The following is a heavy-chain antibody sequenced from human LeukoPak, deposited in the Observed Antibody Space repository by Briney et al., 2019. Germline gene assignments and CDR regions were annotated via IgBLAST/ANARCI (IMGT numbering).Heavy chain of an antibody. V-gene: IGHV3-53*01. J-gene: IGHJ4*02. CDR1: GFTVSSNY. CDR2: IYSGGST. CDR3: ARRLYSSSWSSYDY. Sequence: GGSLRLSCAASGFTVSSNYMSWVRQAPGKGLEWVSVIYSGGSTYYADSVKGRFTISRDNSKNTLYLQMNSLRAEDTAVYYCARRLYSSSWSSYDYWGQGTLVTVSS. D-gene: IGHD6-13*01.